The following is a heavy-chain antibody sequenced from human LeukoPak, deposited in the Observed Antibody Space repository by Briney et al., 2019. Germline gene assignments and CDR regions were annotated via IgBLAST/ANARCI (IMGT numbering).Heavy chain of an antibody. Sequence: GGSLRLSCAASGFTFSSYSMNWVRQAPGKGLEWVSYISSSSSTIYYADSVKGRFTISRDNAKNSLYLQMNSLRAEDTAVYYCARDRPPYSSSWPLGGAWGQGTLVTVSS. J-gene: IGHJ5*02. CDR3: ARDRPPYSSSWPLGGA. CDR2: ISSSSSTI. V-gene: IGHV3-48*04. D-gene: IGHD6-13*01. CDR1: GFTFSSYS.